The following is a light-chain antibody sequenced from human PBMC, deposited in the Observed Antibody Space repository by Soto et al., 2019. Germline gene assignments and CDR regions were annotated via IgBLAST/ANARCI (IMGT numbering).Light chain of an antibody. CDR1: SSNIGNNY. Sequence: QSVLTQPPSVSAAPGQKVTISCSGSSSNIGNNYVSWYQQLPGTVPKLLIYDNNKRPSGIPDRFSGSKSGTSATLGITGLQTGDEADYYCGTWDSSLSAGYVVFGGGTKVTVL. V-gene: IGLV1-51*01. CDR2: DNN. J-gene: IGLJ2*01. CDR3: GTWDSSLSAGYVV.